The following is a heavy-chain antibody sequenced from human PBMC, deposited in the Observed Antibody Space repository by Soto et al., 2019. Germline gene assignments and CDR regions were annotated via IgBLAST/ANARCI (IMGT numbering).Heavy chain of an antibody. J-gene: IGHJ4*02. CDR2: IYSGGGT. D-gene: IGHD2-21*01. Sequence: EVRLVETGGGLIQPGGSLRLSCAASGFSVSNKYMNWVRQAPGKGLEWVSVIYSGGGTYYAESVKGRFTISRDNSKNTLYLQMNTLRAEDTAVYYCAREGGSCGPFDCWGQGTLVTVSS. CDR3: AREGGSCGPFDC. V-gene: IGHV3-53*02. CDR1: GFSVSNKY.